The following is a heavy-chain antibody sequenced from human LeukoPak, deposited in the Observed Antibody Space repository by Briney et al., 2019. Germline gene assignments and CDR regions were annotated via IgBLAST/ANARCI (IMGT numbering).Heavy chain of an antibody. V-gene: IGHV3-73*01. Sequence: QPGGSLRLSCAASGFTFSGCAMHWVRQASGKGLEWVGRIKSIGNSYATEYAASVKGRFTISRDDSKSTAYLQMNSLNTEDTAVYYCTRLSDDSRGYYFNYVFDYWGRGTLVTVSS. CDR3: TRLSDDSRGYYFNYVFDY. J-gene: IGHJ4*02. D-gene: IGHD3-22*01. CDR1: GFTFSGCA. CDR2: IKSIGNSYAT.